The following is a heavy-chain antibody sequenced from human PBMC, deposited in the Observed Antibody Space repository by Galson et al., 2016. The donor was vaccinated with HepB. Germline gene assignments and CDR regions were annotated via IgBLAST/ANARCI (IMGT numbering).Heavy chain of an antibody. V-gene: IGHV3-53*01. CDR1: GFTVSDNH. Sequence: SLRLSCEAAGFTVSDNHVTWIRQAPGKGLECVSVIFGRGNTYYADSVEGRFTISRDNARNTVYLQMNSLRTEDTAVYYCAGYGGNSVWGQGTLVTVS. CDR2: IFGRGNT. J-gene: IGHJ4*02. CDR3: AGYGGNSV. D-gene: IGHD4-23*01.